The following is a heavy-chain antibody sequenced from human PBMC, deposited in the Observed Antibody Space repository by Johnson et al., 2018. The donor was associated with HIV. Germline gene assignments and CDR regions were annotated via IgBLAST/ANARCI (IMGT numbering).Heavy chain of an antibody. CDR3: ARSKDCSVSSCPDGFDI. CDR1: GFTFTNAW. D-gene: IGHD2-15*01. J-gene: IGHJ3*02. Sequence: EVQLVESGGGLVKPGGSLRLSCAASGFTFTNAWMSWVRQAPGKGLEWVANIKQDGSEKYYVDSVKGRFPISRDNAKNSLYLQMNSLRAEDTAVYYCARSKDCSVSSCPDGFDIWGQGTMVTVSS. CDR2: IKQDGSEK. V-gene: IGHV3-7*01.